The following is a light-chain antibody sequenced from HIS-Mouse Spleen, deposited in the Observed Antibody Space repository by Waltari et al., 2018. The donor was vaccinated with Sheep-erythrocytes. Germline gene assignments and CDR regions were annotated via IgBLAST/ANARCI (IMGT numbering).Light chain of an antibody. J-gene: IGLJ3*02. Sequence: QSALTQPASVSGSPGQSITISCTGTSSYVGRYNLVSWYQQHPGKAPKLMIYEGSKRPSGVSNRFSGSKSGNTASLTISGLQAEDEADYYCCSYAGSSTFDWVFGGGTKLTVL. CDR2: EGS. CDR1: SSYVGRYNL. CDR3: CSYAGSSTFDWV. V-gene: IGLV2-23*03.